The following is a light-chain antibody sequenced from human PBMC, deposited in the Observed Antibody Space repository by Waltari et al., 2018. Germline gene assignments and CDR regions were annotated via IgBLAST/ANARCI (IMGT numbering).Light chain of an antibody. CDR3: SSYAGSNNYV. V-gene: IGLV2-8*01. J-gene: IGLJ1*01. CDR1: SSDVGGYNY. CDR2: EVS. Sequence: QSALTQPPSASGSPGQSVTISCTGTSSDVGGYNYVSWYQQHPGNAPKLMIYEVSQRPSGVPDRFAGSKSGNTASLTVSGLQAEDEADYYCSSYAGSNNYVFGTGTKVTVL.